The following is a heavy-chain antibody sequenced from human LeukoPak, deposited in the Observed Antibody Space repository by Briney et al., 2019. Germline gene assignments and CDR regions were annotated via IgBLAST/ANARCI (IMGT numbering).Heavy chain of an antibody. CDR3: ASGSREW. CDR1: GFTFSRYW. V-gene: IGHV3-7*01. CDR2: IKEDGSEK. D-gene: IGHD3-10*01. J-gene: IGHJ4*02. Sequence: GGSLRLSCAASGFTFSRYWMSWVRQAPGKGLEWVANIKEDGSEKYYVDSVKGRFTISRDNAKNSLYLQMNSLRAEDTSVYYCASGSREWWGQGTLVTVSS.